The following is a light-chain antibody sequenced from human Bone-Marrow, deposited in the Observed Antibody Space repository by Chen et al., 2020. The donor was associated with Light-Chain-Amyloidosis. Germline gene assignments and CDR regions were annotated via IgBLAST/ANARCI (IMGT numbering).Light chain of an antibody. CDR2: EVT. V-gene: IGLV2-14*01. CDR1: SSDVGGDNH. Sequence: QSALTQPASVSGSPGQSITISCTGTSSDVGGDNHVSWYQQHPDKAPKLMIYEVTNRPSWVPGRFSGSTSDNTASLTISRLQTEDEADYFCSSYTITNTLVFGSGTRVTVL. J-gene: IGLJ1*01. CDR3: SSYTITNTLV.